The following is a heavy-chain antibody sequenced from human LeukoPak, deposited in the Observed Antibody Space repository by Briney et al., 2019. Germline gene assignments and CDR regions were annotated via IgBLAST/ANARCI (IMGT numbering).Heavy chain of an antibody. D-gene: IGHD2-15*01. CDR3: AKAPVTTCSGAYCYPFDY. CDR2: IKQDGDEK. V-gene: IGHV3-7*03. CDR1: GFTFSSYG. Sequence: GGSLRLSCAASGFTFSSYGMSWVRQAPGKGLEWVANIKQDGDEKSYLDSVKGRFTISRDNGKNSLYLQMNSLRAEDAAVYYCAKAPVTTCSGAYCYPFDYWGQGTLVTVSS. J-gene: IGHJ4*02.